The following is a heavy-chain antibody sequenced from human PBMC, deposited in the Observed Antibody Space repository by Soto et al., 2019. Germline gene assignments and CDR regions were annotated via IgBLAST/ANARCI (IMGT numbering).Heavy chain of an antibody. CDR1: GFTFSSYS. CDR3: ARDPWISVSNAFDI. Sequence: GGSLRLSCAASGFTFSSYSMNWVRQAPGKGLEWVSYISSSSSTIYYADSVKGRFTISRDNAKNSLYLQMNSLRAEDTAVYYCARDPWISVSNAFDIWGQGTMVTVSS. V-gene: IGHV3-48*01. CDR2: ISSSSSTI. D-gene: IGHD2-2*03. J-gene: IGHJ3*02.